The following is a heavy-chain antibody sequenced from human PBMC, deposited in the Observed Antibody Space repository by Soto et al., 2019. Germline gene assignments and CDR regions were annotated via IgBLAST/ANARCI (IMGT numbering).Heavy chain of an antibody. CDR3: ARVDYVYSSSDAFDI. CDR1: GFTFSSYS. CDR2: ISSSSSYI. J-gene: IGHJ3*02. D-gene: IGHD6-6*01. Sequence: GGSLRLSCAASGFTFSSYSMNWVRQAPGKGLEWVSSISSSSSYIYYADSVKGRFTISRDNAKNSLYLQMNSLRAEDTAVYYCARVDYVYSSSDAFDIWGQGTMVTVSS. V-gene: IGHV3-21*01.